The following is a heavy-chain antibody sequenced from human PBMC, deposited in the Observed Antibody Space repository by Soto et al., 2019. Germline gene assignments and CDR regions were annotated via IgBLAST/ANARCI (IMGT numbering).Heavy chain of an antibody. CDR1: GLNFFSYD. CDR3: ARERDPYSDPWQDCDY. J-gene: IGHJ4*02. Sequence: EVQLVESGGGLVQPGGSLRLSCAASGLNFFSYDMHWVRQAPGKGLEWVSAISTSGATSYAGSVKGRFTISRENGRNSLYLQMNSLRAEDAAVYFCARERDPYSDPWQDCDYWGQGTLVTVSS. CDR2: ISTSGAT. V-gene: IGHV3-13*01. D-gene: IGHD1-26*01.